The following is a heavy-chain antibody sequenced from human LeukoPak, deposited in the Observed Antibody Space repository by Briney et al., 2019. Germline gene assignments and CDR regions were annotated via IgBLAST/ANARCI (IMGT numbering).Heavy chain of an antibody. Sequence: PSETLSLTCAVYGGSFSGYYWSWIRQPPGKGLEWIGEVNHSGSTNYNPSLKSRVTISVDTSKNQFSLKLSSVTAADTAVYYCAEGWLRLGFNWFDPWGQGTLVTVSS. V-gene: IGHV4-34*01. D-gene: IGHD5-12*01. CDR3: AEGWLRLGFNWFDP. J-gene: IGHJ5*02. CDR2: VNHSGST. CDR1: GGSFSGYY.